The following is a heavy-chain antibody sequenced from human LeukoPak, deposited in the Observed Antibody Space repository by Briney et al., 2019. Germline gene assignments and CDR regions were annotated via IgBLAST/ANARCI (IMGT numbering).Heavy chain of an antibody. CDR3: AREGRYDILTGYYKGFDY. CDR1: GFTFSDYY. V-gene: IGHV3-11*06. J-gene: IGHJ4*02. Sequence: GGSLRLSCAASGFTFSDYYMSWIRQAPGKGLEWVSYISSSSSYTNYADSVKGRFTISRDNAKNSLYLQMSSLRAEDTAVYYCAREGRYDILTGYYKGFDYWGQGTLVTVSS. CDR2: ISSSSSYT. D-gene: IGHD3-9*01.